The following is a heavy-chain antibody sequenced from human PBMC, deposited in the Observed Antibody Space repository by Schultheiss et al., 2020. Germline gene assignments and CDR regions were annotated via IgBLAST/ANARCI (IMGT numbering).Heavy chain of an antibody. CDR3: ARVKRMTTEYLDGMDV. J-gene: IGHJ6*02. CDR1: GFTFSSYA. V-gene: IGHV3-23*01. D-gene: IGHD4-17*01. Sequence: GESLKISCAASGFTFSSYAMSWVRQAPGKGLEWVSAISGSGGSTYYADSVKGRFTISRDNSKNTLYLQMNSLRAEDTAVYYCARVKRMTTEYLDGMDVWGQGTTVTVSS. CDR2: ISGSGGST.